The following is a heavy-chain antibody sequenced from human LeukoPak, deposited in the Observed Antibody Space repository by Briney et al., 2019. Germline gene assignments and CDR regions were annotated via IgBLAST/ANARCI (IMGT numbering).Heavy chain of an antibody. CDR1: GFTFSNGW. Sequence: GGSLRLSCAASGFTFSNGWMSWVRQAPGKGLEWVAFIRYDGSNKYYADSVKGRFTVSRDNSKNTLYLQMKSLRAEDTAVYYCAKGGGYEAQYYYYYLDVWGKGTTVTISS. D-gene: IGHD5-12*01. CDR2: IRYDGSNK. CDR3: AKGGGYEAQYYYYYLDV. V-gene: IGHV3-30*02. J-gene: IGHJ6*03.